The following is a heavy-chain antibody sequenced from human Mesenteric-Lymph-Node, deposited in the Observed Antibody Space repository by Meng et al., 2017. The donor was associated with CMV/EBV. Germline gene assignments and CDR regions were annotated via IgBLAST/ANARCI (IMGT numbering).Heavy chain of an antibody. J-gene: IGHJ6*02. CDR2: ISAYNVNT. CDR3: ARDGYYGIDV. V-gene: IGHV1-18*01. CDR1: GYTFTNYG. Sequence: ASVKVSCKASGYTFTNYGITWVRQAPGQGLEWMGWISAYNVNTYYAQNFQGRLTMTIDTSTSTAYMEVRSLRYDDTAVYYCARDGYYGIDVWGQGTTVTVSS.